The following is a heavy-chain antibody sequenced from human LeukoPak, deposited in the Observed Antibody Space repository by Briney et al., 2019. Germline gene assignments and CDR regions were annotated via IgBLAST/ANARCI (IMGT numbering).Heavy chain of an antibody. CDR1: GFTFSSYA. D-gene: IGHD3-22*01. CDR3: AKTRSGYYSSFDY. Sequence: PGGSLRLSCAASGFTFSSYAMSWVRQAPGKGLEWVSHISGSGGSTYYADSVKGRFTSSRDNSKNTLYLQMNSLRAEDTAVYYCAKTRSGYYSSFDYWGQGTLGTVSS. V-gene: IGHV3-23*01. CDR2: ISGSGGST. J-gene: IGHJ4*02.